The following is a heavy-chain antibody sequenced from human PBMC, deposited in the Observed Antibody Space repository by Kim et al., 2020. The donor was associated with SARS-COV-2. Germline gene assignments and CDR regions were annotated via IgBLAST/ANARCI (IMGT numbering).Heavy chain of an antibody. CDR1: GFAFSDYW. V-gene: IGHV3-74*01. J-gene: IGHJ1*01. CDR3: ARGRRDGYTQGY. Sequence: GGSLRLSCAVSGFAFSDYWMHWVRQAPGKGLVWVSRINRDGSSTNYVDSVKGRITISRDDAKNMLYLQMNSLRAEDTAVYYCARGRRDGYTQGYWGQGTRDSVSS. D-gene: IGHD1-1*01. CDR2: INRDGSST.